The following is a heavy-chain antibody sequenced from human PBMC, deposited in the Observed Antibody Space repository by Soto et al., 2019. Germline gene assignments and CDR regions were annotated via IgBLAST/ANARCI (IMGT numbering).Heavy chain of an antibody. CDR3: AKAPYSSYGMDV. CDR2: ISGSGGST. Sequence: EVQLLESGGGLVQPGGSLRLSCAASGFTFSSYAMSWVRQAPGKGLEWVSAISGSGGSTYYADSVKGRFTISRDNSKTPAYLQRTRLRAEDAAVYSCAKAPYSSYGMDVWGQGTTVTVSS. V-gene: IGHV3-23*01. CDR1: GFTFSSYA. J-gene: IGHJ6*02. D-gene: IGHD2-21*01.